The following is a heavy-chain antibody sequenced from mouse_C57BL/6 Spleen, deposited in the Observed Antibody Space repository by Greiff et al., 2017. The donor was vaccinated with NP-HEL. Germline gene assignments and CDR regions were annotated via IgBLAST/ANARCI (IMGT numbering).Heavy chain of an antibody. CDR2: FYPGSGSI. J-gene: IGHJ4*01. V-gene: IGHV1-62-2*01. D-gene: IGHD1-1*01. CDR1: GYTFTEYT. CDR3: ARHEGYYYGSSLYYAMDY. Sequence: VQLQQSGAELVKPGASVKLSCKASGYTFTEYTIHWVKQRSGPGLEWIGWFYPGSGSIKYNEKFKDKATLTADKSSSTVYMELSRLTSEDSAVYFCARHEGYYYGSSLYYAMDYWGQGTSVTVSS.